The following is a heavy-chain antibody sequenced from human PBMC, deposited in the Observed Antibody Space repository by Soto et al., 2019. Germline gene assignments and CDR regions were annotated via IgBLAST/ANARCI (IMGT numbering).Heavy chain of an antibody. V-gene: IGHV3-49*04. Sequence: PGGSLRLSCTASGFTFGDYAMSWVRQAPGKGLEWVGFIRSKAYGGTTEYAASVKGRFTISRDDSKSIAYLQMNSLKTEDTAVYYCTRVMVPNIRLRHYYYYYGMDVWGQGTTVTVSS. CDR2: IRSKAYGGTT. CDR3: TRVMVPNIRLRHYYYYYGMDV. J-gene: IGHJ6*02. CDR1: GFTFGDYA. D-gene: IGHD3-10*01.